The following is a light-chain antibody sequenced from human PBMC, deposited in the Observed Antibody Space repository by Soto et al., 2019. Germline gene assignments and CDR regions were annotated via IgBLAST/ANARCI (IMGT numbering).Light chain of an antibody. CDR2: AAS. V-gene: IGKV1-9*01. J-gene: IGKJ5*01. Sequence: ILVSQSPSSLSASVGDRVTIPCRASQGIDTSLAWYQQKPGKAPKLLIYAASNFQSGVPSRFSGSGSGTHFTLTISSLQPEDFATYYCQQLHGYPITFGQGTRLEIK. CDR1: QGIDTS. CDR3: QQLHGYPIT.